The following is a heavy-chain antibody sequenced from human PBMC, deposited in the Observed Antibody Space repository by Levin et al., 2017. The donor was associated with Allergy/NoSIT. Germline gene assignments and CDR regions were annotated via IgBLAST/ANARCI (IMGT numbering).Heavy chain of an antibody. Sequence: ASVKVSCKVSGYTLTELSMHWVRQAPGKGLEWMGGFDPEDGETIYAQKFQGRVTMTEDTSTDTAYTELSSLRSEDTAVYYCATDLSCSGGSCPGYYGMDVWGQGTTVTVSS. CDR1: GYTLTELS. D-gene: IGHD2-15*01. CDR3: ATDLSCSGGSCPGYYGMDV. J-gene: IGHJ6*02. CDR2: FDPEDGET. V-gene: IGHV1-24*01.